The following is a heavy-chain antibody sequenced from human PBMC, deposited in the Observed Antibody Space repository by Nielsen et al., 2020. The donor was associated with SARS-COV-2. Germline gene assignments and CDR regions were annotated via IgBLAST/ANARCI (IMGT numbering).Heavy chain of an antibody. V-gene: IGHV4-31*03. CDR3: ARGDYLWFGESGGMDV. CDR2: IYYSGST. D-gene: IGHD3-10*01. CDR1: GGSISSGGYY. J-gene: IGHJ6*02. Sequence: SETPSLTCTVSGGSISSGGYYWSWIRQHPGKGLEWIGYIYYSGSTYYNPSLKSRVTISVDTSKNQFSLKLSSVTAADTAVYYCARGDYLWFGESGGMDVWGQGTTVTVSS.